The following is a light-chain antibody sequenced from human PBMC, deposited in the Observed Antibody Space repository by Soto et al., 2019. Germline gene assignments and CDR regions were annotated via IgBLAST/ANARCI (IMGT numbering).Light chain of an antibody. CDR3: QTWGTGIRV. CDR2: LNSDGSH. V-gene: IGLV4-69*01. Sequence: QPVLTQSPSASASLGASVKLTCTLSSGHSSYAIAWHQQQPEKGPRYLMKLNSDGSHSKGDGIPDRLSGSSSGAERYLTISSLQSEDEADYYCQTWGTGIRVFGTGPSSPS. J-gene: IGLJ1*01. CDR1: SGHSSYA.